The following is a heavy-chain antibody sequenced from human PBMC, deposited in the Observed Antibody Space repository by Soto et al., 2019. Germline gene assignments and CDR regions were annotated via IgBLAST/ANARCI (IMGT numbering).Heavy chain of an antibody. Sequence: PSETLSLTCTVSGRSITSAGSYWSWIRQHPGKCLEWICYIYYSGTTFYNPSLKSRVTIAADTSKNQFSLMLSSVTAADTAVYYCARDGGSGFWRGYYGIDYWGQGILVTVSS. CDR2: IYYSGTT. CDR1: GRSITSAGSY. J-gene: IGHJ4*02. CDR3: ARDGGSGFWRGYYGIDY. V-gene: IGHV4-31*03. D-gene: IGHD3-3*01.